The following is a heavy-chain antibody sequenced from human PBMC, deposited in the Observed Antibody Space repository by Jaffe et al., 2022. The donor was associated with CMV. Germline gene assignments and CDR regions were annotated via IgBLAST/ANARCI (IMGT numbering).Heavy chain of an antibody. CDR1: GFTFGDYW. J-gene: IGHJ6*03. CDR3: ARSPPPHYYYMDV. Sequence: EVQLVESGGGLVQPGGSLRLSCVASGFTFGDYWMTWVRQAPGKGLEWVATLKYDVSEYYYVDSVKGRFTISRDNTLNSLYLQMNSLRAEDTAVYFCARSPPPHYYYMDVWGKGTTVTVSS. V-gene: IGHV3-7*03. CDR2: LKYDVSEY.